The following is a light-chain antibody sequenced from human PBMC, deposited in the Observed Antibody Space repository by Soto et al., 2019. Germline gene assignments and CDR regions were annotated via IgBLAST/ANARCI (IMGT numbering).Light chain of an antibody. Sequence: DIQMTQSPYSLSASVGDRVTITCQASQDIGNYLNWYQQKPGKAPKXXIYETPHMEIGVPSMFIGSGSGTDFSCSISSLQPEDIATSYCQQHHSPTLTFGPGTKVDIK. V-gene: IGKV1-33*01. J-gene: IGKJ3*01. CDR1: QDIGNY. CDR3: QQHHSPTLT. CDR2: ETP.